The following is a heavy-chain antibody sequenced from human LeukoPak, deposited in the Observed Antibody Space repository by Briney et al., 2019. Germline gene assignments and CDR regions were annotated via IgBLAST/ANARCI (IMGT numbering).Heavy chain of an antibody. Sequence: QTGGSLGLSCTASGFAFSVYAMSWLRQPPGKGLEWVSTINANSGTTSYAASVRGRFTISRDNSKNTLYLQLNTLRADDTATYYCAKPISGGLAVTADWFHPWGQGTLVVVSS. CDR3: AKPISGGLAVTADWFHP. CDR2: INANSGTT. J-gene: IGHJ5*01. D-gene: IGHD6-19*01. CDR1: GFAFSVYA. V-gene: IGHV3-23*01.